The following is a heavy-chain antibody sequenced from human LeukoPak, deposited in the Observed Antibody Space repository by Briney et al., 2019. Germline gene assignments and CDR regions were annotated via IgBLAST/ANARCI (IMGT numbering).Heavy chain of an antibody. J-gene: IGHJ4*02. V-gene: IGHV3-30*12. CDR1: GFTFSSSG. CDR2: ISYTGSDK. D-gene: IGHD6-19*01. CDR3: AREGSSGWYCDY. Sequence: GRSLRLSCAASGFTFSSSGMHWVRQAPGKGLEWVAVISYTGSDKYYADSVKGRFTISRDNAKNSLYLQMNSLRAEDTAVYYCAREGSSGWYCDYWGQGTLVTVSS.